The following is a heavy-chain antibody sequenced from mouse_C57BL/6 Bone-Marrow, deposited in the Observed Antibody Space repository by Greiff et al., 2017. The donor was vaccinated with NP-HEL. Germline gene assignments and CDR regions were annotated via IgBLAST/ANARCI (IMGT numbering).Heavy chain of an antibody. V-gene: IGHV3-6*01. CDR3: ARRGLHYYAMDY. CDR2: ISYDGSN. Sequence: DVQLQESGPGLVKPSQSLSLTCSVTGYSITSGYYWNWIRQFPGNKLEWMGYISYDGSNNYNPSLKNRISITRAPSKNQFFLKLNSVTAENTATYYCARRGLHYYAMDYWGQGTSVTVSS. J-gene: IGHJ4*01. CDR1: GYSITSGYY. D-gene: IGHD2-4*01.